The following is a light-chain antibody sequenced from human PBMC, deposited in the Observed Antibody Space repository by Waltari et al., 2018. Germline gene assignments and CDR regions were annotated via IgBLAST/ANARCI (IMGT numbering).Light chain of an antibody. V-gene: IGLV1-40*01. J-gene: IGLJ1*01. CDR2: GNS. Sequence: IRRNAPELLIYGNSNPPSGVPDRFSGAKSGTSASLAIAGLQAEDEADYYCQAYDSSLSASLYVFGTGTKVTVL. CDR3: QAYDSSLSASLYV.